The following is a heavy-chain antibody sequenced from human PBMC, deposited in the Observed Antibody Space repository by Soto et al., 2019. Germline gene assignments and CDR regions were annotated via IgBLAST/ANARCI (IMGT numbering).Heavy chain of an antibody. J-gene: IGHJ4*02. D-gene: IGHD1-26*01. CDR3: AREDGTFDY. Sequence: VQVVESGGGLVQPGGSLRLSCTVSGFNFSRYWMNWVRQAPGKGLEWVANSRPDTDDRFHADSVRGRFSISRDNAKKSLFLQMNSLRVEDTAVYYCAREDGTFDYWGQGILVTVSS. V-gene: IGHV3-7*04. CDR1: GFNFSRYW. CDR2: SRPDTDDR.